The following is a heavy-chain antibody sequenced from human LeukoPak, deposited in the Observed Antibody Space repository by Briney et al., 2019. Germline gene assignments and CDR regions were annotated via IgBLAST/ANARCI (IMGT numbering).Heavy chain of an antibody. D-gene: IGHD6-13*01. CDR3: ARDGGGSSWYDGGIDP. Sequence: ASVKVSCKASGYTFTSYGISWVRQAPGQGLEWMGGIIPIFGTANYAQKFQGRVTITADESTSTAYMELSSLRSEDTAVYYCARDGGGSSWYDGGIDPWGQGTLVTVSS. V-gene: IGHV1-69*13. J-gene: IGHJ5*02. CDR2: IIPIFGTA. CDR1: GYTFTSYG.